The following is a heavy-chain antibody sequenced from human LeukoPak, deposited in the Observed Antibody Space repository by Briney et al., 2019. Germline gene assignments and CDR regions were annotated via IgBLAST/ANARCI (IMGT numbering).Heavy chain of an antibody. CDR1: GGTFSSYA. D-gene: IGHD1-26*01. CDR2: IIPIFGTA. Sequence: ASVKVSCKASGGTFSSYAISWARQAPGQGLEWMGGIIPIFGTANYAQKFQGRVTITADESTSTAYMELSSLRSEDTAVYYCARISGSYTNRPFDYWGQGTLVTVSS. V-gene: IGHV1-69*13. CDR3: ARISGSYTNRPFDY. J-gene: IGHJ4*02.